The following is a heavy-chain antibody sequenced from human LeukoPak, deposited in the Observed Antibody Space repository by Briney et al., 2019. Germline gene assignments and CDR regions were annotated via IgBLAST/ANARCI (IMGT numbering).Heavy chain of an antibody. CDR3: ARDLPFSVDLIAAAGTGAFDI. CDR1: GFTFSNAW. D-gene: IGHD6-13*01. Sequence: GGSLRLSCAASGFTFSNAWMSWVRQAPGKGLEWVSSISSSSSYIYYADSVKGRFTISRDNAKNSLYLQMNSLRAEDTAVYYCARDLPFSVDLIAAAGTGAFDIWGQGTMVTVSS. J-gene: IGHJ3*02. CDR2: ISSSSSYI. V-gene: IGHV3-21*01.